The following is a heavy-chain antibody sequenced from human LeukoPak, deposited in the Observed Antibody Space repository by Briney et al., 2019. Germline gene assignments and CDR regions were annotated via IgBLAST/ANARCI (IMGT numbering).Heavy chain of an antibody. CDR3: AKERGLRDYGGNKPHAFDI. D-gene: IGHD4-23*01. V-gene: IGHV3-30*18. CDR1: GFTFVNYG. J-gene: IGHJ3*02. CDR2: ISYDGSNK. Sequence: GGSLRLSCATSGFTFVNYGIHWVRQAPGKGLEWVAVISYDGSNKYYADSVKGRFTISRDNSKNTLYLQMNSLRAEDTAVYYCAKERGLRDYGGNKPHAFDIWGQGTMVTVSS.